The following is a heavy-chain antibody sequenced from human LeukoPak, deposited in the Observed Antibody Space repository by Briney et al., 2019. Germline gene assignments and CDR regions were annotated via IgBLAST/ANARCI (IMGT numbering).Heavy chain of an antibody. CDR3: AKTASVVPDASYDY. CDR1: GFTFSSYG. V-gene: IGHV3-30*02. Sequence: GGSLRLSCAASGFTFSSYGMHWVRQAPGKWLEWVAFIRYDGSNKYYADSVKGRFTISRDNSKNTLYLQMNSLRAEDTAVYYCAKTASVVPDASYDYWGQGTLVTVSS. J-gene: IGHJ4*02. CDR2: IRYDGSNK. D-gene: IGHD2-2*01.